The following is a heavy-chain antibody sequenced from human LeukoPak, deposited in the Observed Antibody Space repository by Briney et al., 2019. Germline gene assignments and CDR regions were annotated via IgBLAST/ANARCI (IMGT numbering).Heavy chain of an antibody. D-gene: IGHD1-26*01. Sequence: SETLSLTCTVSGGSISSGSYYWSWIRQPAGKGLEWIGRIYTSGSTNYNPSLKSRVTISVDTSKNQFSLKLSSVTAADTAVYYCAGSRYSGSYWLFDYWGQGTLVTVSS. CDR1: GGSISSGSYY. CDR3: AGSRYSGSYWLFDY. V-gene: IGHV4-61*02. CDR2: IYTSGST. J-gene: IGHJ4*02.